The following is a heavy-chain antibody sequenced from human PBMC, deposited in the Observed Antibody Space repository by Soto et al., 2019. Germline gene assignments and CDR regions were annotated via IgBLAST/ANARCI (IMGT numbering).Heavy chain of an antibody. V-gene: IGHV4-30-4*01. CDR1: GTTISSGDHY. CDR2: MYYTGKT. CDR3: ARVYGRGDYFDF. D-gene: IGHD1-26*01. Sequence: QVQLQESGPGLVKPSQTLSLTCTVSGTTISSGDHYWSWIRQAPGKGLEWIGYMYYTGKTYYNTSRXSXVTLSVDTSKNLFSLKMTSVTAADTAMYFCARVYGRGDYFDFWGRGTLVSVSS. J-gene: IGHJ4*02.